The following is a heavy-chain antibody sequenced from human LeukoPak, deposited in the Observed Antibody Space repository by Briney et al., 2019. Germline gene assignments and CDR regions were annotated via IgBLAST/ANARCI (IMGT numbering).Heavy chain of an antibody. D-gene: IGHD3-9*01. J-gene: IGHJ4*02. V-gene: IGHV3-11*01. Sequence: ISSSGSTIYYADSVRGRFTISRDNAKNSLYLQMNSLRAEDTAVYYCARDRGLRYFDGAFDYWGQGTLVTVSS. CDR2: ISSSGSTI. CDR3: ARDRGLRYFDGAFDY.